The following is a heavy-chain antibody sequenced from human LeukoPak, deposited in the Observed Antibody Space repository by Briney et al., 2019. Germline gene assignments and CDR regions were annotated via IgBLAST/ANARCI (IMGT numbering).Heavy chain of an antibody. CDR3: ARGYTYHFGY. J-gene: IGHJ4*02. D-gene: IGHD5-12*01. CDR2: ITSSTRTI. CDR1: GFIFSSFA. Sequence: GGSLRLSCAASGFIFSSFAMNWVRQAPGKGLEWVSYITSSTRTIYYADSVKGRFTISRDNDKNSLYLQMSSLRDEDTAVYYCARGYTYHFGYWGQGTLVTVSS. V-gene: IGHV3-48*02.